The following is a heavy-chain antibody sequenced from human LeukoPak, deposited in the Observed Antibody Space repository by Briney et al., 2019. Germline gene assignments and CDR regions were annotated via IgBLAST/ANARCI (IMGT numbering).Heavy chain of an antibody. CDR3: ARVSRGYSYGPDY. CDR2: INHSGST. J-gene: IGHJ4*02. CDR1: GGSFSGYY. D-gene: IGHD5-18*01. Sequence: SETLSLTCAVYGGSFSGYYWSWIRQPPGKGLEWIGEINHSGSTNHNPSLKSRVTISVDTSKNQFSLKLSSVTAADTAVYYCARVSRGYSYGPDYWGQGTLVTVSS. V-gene: IGHV4-34*01.